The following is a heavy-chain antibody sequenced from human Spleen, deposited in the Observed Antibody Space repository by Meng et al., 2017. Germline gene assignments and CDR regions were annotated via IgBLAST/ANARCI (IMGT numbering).Heavy chain of an antibody. CDR3: ARHPQFGTTMIEY. D-gene: IGHD1-7*01. V-gene: IGHV4-39*01. CDR2: MYYSGNI. CDR1: GGSISSGGYY. Sequence: QVQLQESGPGLVKPSQTLSLTCTVSGGSISSGGYYWSWIRQPPGKGLEWIGSMYYSGNIYYNPSLKSRVTISVDTSKNQFSLKVTSVTAADTAVYFCARHPQFGTTMIEYWGQGTLVTVSS. J-gene: IGHJ4*02.